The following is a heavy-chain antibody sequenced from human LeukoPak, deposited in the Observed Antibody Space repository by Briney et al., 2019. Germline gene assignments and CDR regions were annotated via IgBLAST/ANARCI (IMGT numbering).Heavy chain of an antibody. CDR3: ARDLHIATPRWTFDY. D-gene: IGHD3/OR15-3a*01. Sequence: ASVKVSCKASGYTFTGYYMHWVRQAPGQGLEWMGWINPNNGGTNYAQNFQGRVTMTSDTSISTAYMELSRLRSDDTAMYYCARDLHIATPRWTFDYWGQGTLATVSS. J-gene: IGHJ4*02. V-gene: IGHV1-2*02. CDR2: INPNNGGT. CDR1: GYTFTGYY.